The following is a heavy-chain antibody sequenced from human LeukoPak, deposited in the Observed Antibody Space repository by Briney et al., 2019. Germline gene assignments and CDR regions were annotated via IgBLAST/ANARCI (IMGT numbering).Heavy chain of an antibody. V-gene: IGHV3-23*01. CDR3: ARDLSGVTGYTYGRGIDY. CDR1: GFTFSSYV. CDR2: ISGSGGST. J-gene: IGHJ4*02. Sequence: GGTLRLSCAASGFTFSSYVMSWVRQAPGKGLEWVSAISGSGGSTYYADSVKGRFTISRDNAKTSLYLQMNSLRAEDTAVYYCARDLSGVTGYTYGRGIDYWGQGTLVTVSS. D-gene: IGHD5-18*01.